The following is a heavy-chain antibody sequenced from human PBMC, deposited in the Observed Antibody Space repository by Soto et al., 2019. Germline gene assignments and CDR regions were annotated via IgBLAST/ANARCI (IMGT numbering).Heavy chain of an antibody. CDR2: MNPSSGNK. V-gene: IGHV1-8*01. Sequence: QVQLVQSGAEVKKPGASVKVSCKASGYTFTSYDINWVRQAAGQGLEWMGWMNPSSGNKAYAQKFQGRVTLTRNTAVGTAFLELTTLRSDDTAVYCSARGGVSRAAFDIWGQGTLVSVTS. D-gene: IGHD2-8*01. CDR1: GYTFTSYD. CDR3: ARGGVSRAAFDI. J-gene: IGHJ3*02.